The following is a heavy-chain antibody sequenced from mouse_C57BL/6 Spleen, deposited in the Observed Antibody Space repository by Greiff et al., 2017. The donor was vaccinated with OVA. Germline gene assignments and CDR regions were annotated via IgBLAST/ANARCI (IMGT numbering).Heavy chain of an antibody. Sequence: EVQLQQTGPELVKPGASVKISCKASGYSFTDYNMNWVKQSNGKSLEWIGVINPNYGTTSYNQKFKGKATLTVDQSSSTAYMQLNSLTSEDSAVYYCARGTTVVATRYFDVWGTGTTVTVSS. V-gene: IGHV1-39*01. CDR3: ARGTTVVATRYFDV. D-gene: IGHD1-1*01. CDR1: GYSFTDYN. J-gene: IGHJ1*03. CDR2: INPNYGTT.